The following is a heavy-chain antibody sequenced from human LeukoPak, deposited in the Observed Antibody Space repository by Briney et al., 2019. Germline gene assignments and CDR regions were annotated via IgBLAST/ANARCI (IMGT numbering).Heavy chain of an antibody. CDR2: IRSDTTSK. J-gene: IGHJ6*02. CDR1: GFRFSNYA. V-gene: IGHV3-30*02. CDR3: AKDRDGSGAYHKILCV. D-gene: IGHD3-10*01. Sequence: PGGSLRLSCATSGFRFSNYAMHWVRQAPGKGLEWVALIRSDTTSKYYADSVKGRFSISRDNSKNTLYLQMNSLRAEDTAVYHCAKDRDGSGAYHKILCVWGQGTTVAVSS.